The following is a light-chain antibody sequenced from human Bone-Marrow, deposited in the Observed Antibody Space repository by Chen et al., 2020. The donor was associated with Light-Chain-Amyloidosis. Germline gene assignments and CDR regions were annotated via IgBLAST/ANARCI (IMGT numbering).Light chain of an antibody. Sequence: QTVVTQEPSFSVSPGGTVTLTCGLSSGSVSTNYYPAWYQQTPGQAPRTLLYSTNTRSSGVPDRFSGSILGNKAALTITGAQADDESDYYCVRYVRSGIWVFGGGPKLTVL. CDR3: VRYVRSGIWV. V-gene: IGLV8-61*01. CDR2: STN. J-gene: IGLJ3*02. CDR1: SGSVSTNYY.